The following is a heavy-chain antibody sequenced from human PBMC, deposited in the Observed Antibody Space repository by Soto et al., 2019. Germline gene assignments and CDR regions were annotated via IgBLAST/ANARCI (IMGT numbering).Heavy chain of an antibody. Sequence: EVQLLESGGGLVQHGGSLRLSCPASGFTFRNYAMSWARQAPGKGLEWVSAISGSGGTTHYADSVKGRFTISRDNSKNTLYLQMNSLRVEDTAVYYCAKDRSSTSCYAFDYWGQGSLVTVSS. CDR1: GFTFRNYA. CDR3: AKDRSSTSCYAFDY. D-gene: IGHD2-2*01. CDR2: ISGSGGTT. V-gene: IGHV3-23*01. J-gene: IGHJ4*02.